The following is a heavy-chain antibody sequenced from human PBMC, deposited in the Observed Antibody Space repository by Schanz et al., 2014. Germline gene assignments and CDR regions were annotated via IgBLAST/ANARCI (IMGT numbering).Heavy chain of an antibody. D-gene: IGHD3-10*01. Sequence: EVKLLESGGTLVRPGGSLRLSCAASGFTFSSYGIHWVRQAPGKGLEWVSAISGSGGSTYYADSVKGRFTISRDNSKNTLYLQMNSLRAEDTAVYYCAKGRFGELSAFDIWGQGTMVTVSS. CDR3: AKGRFGELSAFDI. CDR1: GFTFSSYG. CDR2: ISGSGGST. V-gene: IGHV3-23*01. J-gene: IGHJ3*02.